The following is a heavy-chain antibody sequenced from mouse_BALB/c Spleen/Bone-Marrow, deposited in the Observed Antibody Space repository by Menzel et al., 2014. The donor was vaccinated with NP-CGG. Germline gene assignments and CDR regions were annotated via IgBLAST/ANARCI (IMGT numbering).Heavy chain of an antibody. Sequence: QVQLQQSGAELVKPGASVKLSCKASGYTFTNYWMHWVKQRPGQGLEWIGEIDPSDSYSNYNQNFKGKATLTVDKSSSTAYMQLTSLTSEDSAGYYCARGVVYYYAMDYWGQGTSVTVSS. CDR3: ARGVVYYYAMDY. V-gene: IGHV1-69*02. CDR1: GYTFTNYW. CDR2: IDPSDSYS. J-gene: IGHJ4*01.